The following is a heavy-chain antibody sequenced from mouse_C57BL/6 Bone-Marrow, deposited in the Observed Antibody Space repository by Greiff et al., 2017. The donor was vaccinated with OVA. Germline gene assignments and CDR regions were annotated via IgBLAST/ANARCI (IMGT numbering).Heavy chain of an antibody. CDR3: ARRGDYYGSSSFDN. CDR2: IYWDDDK. CDR1: GFSLSTSGMG. Sequence: QVTLKESGPGILQSSQTLSLTCSFSGFSLSTSGMGVSWIRQPSGKGLEWLAHIYWDDDKRYNPSLKSRLTISKDTSRNQVFLKITSVDTADTATYYWARRGDYYGSSSFDNWAKAPLSQSPQ. J-gene: IGHJ2*01. D-gene: IGHD1-1*01. V-gene: IGHV8-12*01.